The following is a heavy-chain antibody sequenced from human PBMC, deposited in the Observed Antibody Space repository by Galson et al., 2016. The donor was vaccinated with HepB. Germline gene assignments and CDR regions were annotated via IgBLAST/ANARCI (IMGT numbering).Heavy chain of an antibody. CDR1: GFTFDSYA. Sequence: SLRLSCAASGFTFDSYAMNWVRQAPGDVLEWVSAVLHSGLSTYYAASVRVRFTNSRDSSKNTLPLQMDRLRAEDTAVYYCAKGSSGYYYVSDHWGQGTLVTVAS. CDR2: VLHSGLST. CDR3: AKGSSGYYYVSDH. J-gene: IGHJ4*02. D-gene: IGHD3-22*01. V-gene: IGHV3-23*01.